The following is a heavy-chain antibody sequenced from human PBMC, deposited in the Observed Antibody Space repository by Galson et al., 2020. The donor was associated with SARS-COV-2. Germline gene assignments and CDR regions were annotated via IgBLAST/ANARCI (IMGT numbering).Heavy chain of an antibody. Sequence: SQTLSLTCTVSGGSLTSGSYFWSWIRQPAGKGLEWIGRAYVSGNTNYNPSLKSRVTISVDTSQNQFSLKLSSVTAADTAVYYCARGRYEFGEFLPLDYWGQGTLVTVSS. V-gene: IGHV4-61*02. CDR1: GGSLTSGSYF. CDR2: AYVSGNT. CDR3: ARGRYEFGEFLPLDY. J-gene: IGHJ4*02. D-gene: IGHD3-10*01.